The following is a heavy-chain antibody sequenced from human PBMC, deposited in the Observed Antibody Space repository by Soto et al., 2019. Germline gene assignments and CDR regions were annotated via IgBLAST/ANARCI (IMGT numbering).Heavy chain of an antibody. J-gene: IGHJ4*02. CDR3: AREDGLGIAVAGTFDY. CDR1: GYTFTSYA. V-gene: IGHV1-3*05. CDR2: INAGNGNT. Sequence: QVQLVQSGAEEKKPGASVKVSCKASGYTFTSYAMHWVRQAPGQRLEWMGWINAGNGNTKYSQKFQGRVTITRDTXAXIAYMELSSLRSEDTAVYYCAREDGLGIAVAGTFDYWGQGTLVTVSS. D-gene: IGHD6-19*01.